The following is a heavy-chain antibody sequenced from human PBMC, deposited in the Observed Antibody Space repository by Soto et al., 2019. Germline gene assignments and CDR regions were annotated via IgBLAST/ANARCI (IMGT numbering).Heavy chain of an antibody. D-gene: IGHD5-18*01. Sequence: GGSLRLSCAASGFTFSSHAMNWVRQAPGKGLEWVSAISGSADDIYYADSVKGRFTISRDTSTNTVFLQMNNLKIEDTAVYYCASYFGYRYGVWGQGTLVTVSS. CDR2: ISGSADDI. J-gene: IGHJ4*02. CDR1: GFTFSSHA. CDR3: ASYFGYRYGV. V-gene: IGHV3-23*01.